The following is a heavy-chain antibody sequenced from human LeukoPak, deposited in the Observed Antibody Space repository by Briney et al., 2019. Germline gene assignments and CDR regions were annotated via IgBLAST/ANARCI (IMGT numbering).Heavy chain of an antibody. CDR2: IYYIGST. J-gene: IGHJ4*02. V-gene: IGHV4-61*01. CDR1: GDSVSRSSYY. Sequence: SETLSLTCTVSGDSVSRSSYYWTWIRQPPGKGLEWIGYIYYIGSTNCNPSLRSRLTMSVDTSKNQFSLRLSSVIAADTAVYYCARYYDSTGSFDYWGQGTLVTVSS. D-gene: IGHD3-22*01. CDR3: ARYYDSTGSFDY.